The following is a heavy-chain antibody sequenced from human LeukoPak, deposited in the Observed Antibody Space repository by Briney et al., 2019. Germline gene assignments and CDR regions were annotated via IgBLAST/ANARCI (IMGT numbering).Heavy chain of an antibody. J-gene: IGHJ3*02. CDR1: GFTFDDYA. CDR3: AKDVSGGSGSFDAFDI. D-gene: IGHD3-10*01. V-gene: IGHV3-9*01. Sequence: GRSLRLSCAASGFTFDDYAMHWVRQAPGKGLEWVSGISWNSGSIGYADSVKGRFTISRDNAKNSLYLQMNSLRAEDTALYYCAKDVSGGSGSFDAFDIWGQGTMVTVSS. CDR2: ISWNSGSI.